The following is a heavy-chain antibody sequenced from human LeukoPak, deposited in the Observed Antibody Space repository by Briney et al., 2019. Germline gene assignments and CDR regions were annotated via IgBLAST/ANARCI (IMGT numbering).Heavy chain of an antibody. V-gene: IGHV3-33*01. J-gene: IGHJ4*02. Sequence: GRSLRLSCAASGFTFSSYGMHWVRQAPAKGLEWVAVIWYDGSNKYYADSVKGRFTISRDNSKNTLYLQMNSLRAEDTAVYYCASSTITATLDYWGQGTLVTVSS. CDR2: IWYDGSNK. D-gene: IGHD5-24*01. CDR1: GFTFSSYG. CDR3: ASSTITATLDY.